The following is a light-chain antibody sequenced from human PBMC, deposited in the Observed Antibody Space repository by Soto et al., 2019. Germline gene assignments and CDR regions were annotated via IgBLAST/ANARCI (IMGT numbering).Light chain of an antibody. CDR1: QDISRY. Sequence: DIQMTQSPSSLSASVGDRVTITCRASQDISRYLNWYQQKPGKAPKLLIYGASSLESGVPSRFSGSGSGTDFTLTISSLQPEDFAIYYCQQSFSSPFSFGGGTEVQIK. CDR2: GAS. V-gene: IGKV1-39*01. CDR3: QQSFSSPFS. J-gene: IGKJ4*01.